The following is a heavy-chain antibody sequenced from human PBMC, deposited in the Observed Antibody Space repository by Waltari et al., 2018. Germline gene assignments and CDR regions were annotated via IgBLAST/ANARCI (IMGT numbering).Heavy chain of an antibody. D-gene: IGHD3-3*01. Sequence: QVQLQQWGAGLLKPSETLSLTCAVYGGSFSGYYWSWIRQPPGKGLEWIGEINHSGSTNYNPALKSRVTISGDTSKNQFSLKLGSVTAAATAVYYCARLLRYDFWSCYYLSYNWFDPWGQGTLVTVSS. CDR2: INHSGST. V-gene: IGHV4-34*01. CDR1: GGSFSGYY. CDR3: ARLLRYDFWSCYYLSYNWFDP. J-gene: IGHJ5*02.